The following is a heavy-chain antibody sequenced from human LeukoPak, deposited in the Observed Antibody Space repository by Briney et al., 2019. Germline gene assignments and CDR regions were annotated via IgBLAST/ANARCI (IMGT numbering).Heavy chain of an antibody. CDR3: ARDGGHSTDFDY. CDR2: IKQDGSER. J-gene: IGHJ4*02. V-gene: IGHV3-7*01. CDR1: GFTFSRLW. D-gene: IGHD2/OR15-2a*01. Sequence: GGSLRLSCALSGFTFSRLWMSWVCQARGKGREGVGNIKQDGSERYYVEYVKGRFQISRAKAKKSLYIQINSLRAEDTALYYCARDGGHSTDFDYWGQGNLVTVSS.